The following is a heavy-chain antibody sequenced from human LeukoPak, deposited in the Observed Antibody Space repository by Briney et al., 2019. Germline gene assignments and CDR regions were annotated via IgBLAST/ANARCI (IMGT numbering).Heavy chain of an antibody. CDR1: GYTFTDSY. CDR3: ARVKVRVATNEYYYYYYMDV. J-gene: IGHJ6*03. V-gene: IGHV1-2*06. D-gene: IGHD5-12*01. CDR2: INPNSGDP. Sequence: GASVKVSCKTSGYTFTDSYIHWVRQAPGQGLEWMGRINPNSGDPNYPQKFQCRVTMTRDTSISTAYMELRSLRSDDTAVYYCARVKVRVATNEYYYYYYMDVWGKGTTVTISS.